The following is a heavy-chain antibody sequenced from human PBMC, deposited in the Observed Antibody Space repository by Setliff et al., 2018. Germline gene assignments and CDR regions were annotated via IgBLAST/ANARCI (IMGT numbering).Heavy chain of an antibody. CDR1: GYTFTGYY. V-gene: IGHV1-2*04. CDR3: ARAXGATITHFDY. D-gene: IGHD1-26*01. CDR2: INPNSGGT. Sequence: ASVKVSCKASGYTFTGYYMHWVRQAPGQGLEWMGWINPNSGGTNYAQKFQGXXXXTXXXXXXXXXXXXXXXXXXXXXXYYCARAXGATITHFDYWXQGTLVTVSS. J-gene: IGHJ4*02.